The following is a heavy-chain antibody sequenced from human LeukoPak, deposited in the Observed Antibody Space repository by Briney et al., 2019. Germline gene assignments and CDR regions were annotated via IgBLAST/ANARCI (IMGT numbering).Heavy chain of an antibody. CDR3: ARDLRGYSSSWYLPFDY. V-gene: IGHV1-18*04. CDR2: ISAYNGNT. J-gene: IGHJ4*02. D-gene: IGHD6-13*01. Sequence: ASVKVSCKASGYTFTSYYMHWVRQAPGQGLEWMGWISAYNGNTNYAQKLQGRVTMTTDTPTSTAYMELRSLRSDDTAVYYCARDLRGYSSSWYLPFDYWGQGTLVTVSS. CDR1: GYTFTSYY.